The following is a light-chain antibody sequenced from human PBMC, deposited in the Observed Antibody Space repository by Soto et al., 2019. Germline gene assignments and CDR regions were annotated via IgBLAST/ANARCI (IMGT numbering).Light chain of an antibody. CDR3: QQRVDWPLT. J-gene: IGKJ4*01. CDR2: DAS. Sequence: EIVLTQSPATLSLSPGERATLSCRALQSVSSYLVWFQQKPGQAPRLLIYDASTRASGIPPRVSCSGSGTDFTVTISSLEPEDFEVYYCQQRVDWPLTVGGGTQVEIK. CDR1: QSVSSY. V-gene: IGKV3-11*01.